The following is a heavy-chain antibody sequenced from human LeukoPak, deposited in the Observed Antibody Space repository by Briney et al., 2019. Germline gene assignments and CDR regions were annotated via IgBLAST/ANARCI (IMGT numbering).Heavy chain of an antibody. Sequence: SETLSLICSVSGGSVSSYYWSWVRQPPGKGLGWVGYIYNSGTTYYSPSLKSRVTISVDTSKNQMSLKLSSVTAADTAVYYCASLKEGMFGESLHYFDYWGQGTLVTVSS. J-gene: IGHJ4*02. CDR2: IYNSGTT. CDR3: ASLKEGMFGESLHYFDY. CDR1: GGSVSSYY. D-gene: IGHD3-10*02. V-gene: IGHV4-59*02.